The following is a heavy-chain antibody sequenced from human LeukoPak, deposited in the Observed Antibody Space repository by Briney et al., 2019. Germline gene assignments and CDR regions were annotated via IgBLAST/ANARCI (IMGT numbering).Heavy chain of an antibody. J-gene: IGHJ4*02. D-gene: IGHD4-17*01. V-gene: IGHV3-33*06. CDR3: AKDKRDSGLYGDYLFDY. Sequence: GGSLRLSCAASGFTFSSYGMHWVRQAPGKGLEWVAVIWYDGSNKYYADSVKGRFTISRDNSKNTLYLQMNSLRAEDTAVYYCAKDKRDSGLYGDYLFDYWGQGTLVTVSS. CDR2: IWYDGSNK. CDR1: GFTFSSYG.